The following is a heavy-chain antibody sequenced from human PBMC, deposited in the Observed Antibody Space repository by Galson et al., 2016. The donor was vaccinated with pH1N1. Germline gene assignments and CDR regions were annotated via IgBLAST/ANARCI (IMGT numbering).Heavy chain of an antibody. Sequence: SVKVSCKASGYTFTAYGINWVRQAPGQGLEWMGRISAVNASPSYAQRFQGRVTMTSDPSTNPACMELGSLRSDDTAVYYCARTGAAAYFDHWGQGTLITVSP. J-gene: IGHJ4*02. V-gene: IGHV1-18*01. CDR1: GYTFTAYG. CDR2: ISAVNASP. D-gene: IGHD2-2*01. CDR3: ARTGAAAYFDH.